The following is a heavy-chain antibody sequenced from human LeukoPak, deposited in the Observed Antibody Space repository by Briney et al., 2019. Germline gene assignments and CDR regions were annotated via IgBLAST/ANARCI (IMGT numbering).Heavy chain of an antibody. D-gene: IGHD4-17*01. CDR3: ARLVPDDYGDPDAFDI. Sequence: SETLSLTCTVSGGSISSGGYYWSWIRQHPGKGLEWIGYIYYSGSTDYNPSLKSRVTISVDTSKKQFSLKLSSVTAADTAVYYCARLVPDDYGDPDAFDIWGQGTMVTVSS. CDR1: GGSISSGGYY. V-gene: IGHV4-31*03. J-gene: IGHJ3*02. CDR2: IYYSGST.